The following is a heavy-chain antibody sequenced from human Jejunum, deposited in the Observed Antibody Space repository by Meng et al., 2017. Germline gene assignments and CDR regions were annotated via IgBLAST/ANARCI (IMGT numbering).Heavy chain of an antibody. V-gene: IGHV3-64*01. CDR3: ARARTYSSSWDYFDY. D-gene: IGHD6-13*01. CDR1: GFTFSSYA. Sequence: GGSLRLSCAASGFTFSSYAMHWVRQAPGKGLEYVSSISTNGGSTFYANSVKGRFTISRDNSKSTLYLQMGSLRAEDMAVYYCARARTYSSSWDYFDYWGQGTQVTVSS. CDR2: ISTNGGST. J-gene: IGHJ4*01.